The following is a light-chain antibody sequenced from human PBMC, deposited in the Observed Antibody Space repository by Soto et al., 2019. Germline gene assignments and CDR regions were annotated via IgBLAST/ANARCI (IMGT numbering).Light chain of an antibody. J-gene: IGKJ4*01. CDR2: GAS. CDR3: QGHRDSVGF. V-gene: IGKV3-20*01. Sequence: EIVLTQSPATLALSPGERATLSCRASQLFNSNFLAWYRHKPGQPPRLLIYGASSRATGIPDRFSGSGSGTDFTLNISRLEPEDFEVYYCQGHRDSVGFFGGRTKVEIK. CDR1: QLFNSNF.